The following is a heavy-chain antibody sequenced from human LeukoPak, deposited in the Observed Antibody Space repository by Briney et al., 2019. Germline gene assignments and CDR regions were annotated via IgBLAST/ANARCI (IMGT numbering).Heavy chain of an antibody. V-gene: IGHV5-51*01. D-gene: IGHD2-2*01. Sequence: GESLKISCKGSGYSFTSYWTGWVRQMPGKGLEWMGIIYPGDSDTRYRPSFQGQVTISADKSISTAYLQWSSLKASDTAMYYCARRGYCSSTSCYPFDPWGQGTLVTVSS. CDR3: ARRGYCSSTSCYPFDP. CDR2: IYPGDSDT. CDR1: GYSFTSYW. J-gene: IGHJ5*02.